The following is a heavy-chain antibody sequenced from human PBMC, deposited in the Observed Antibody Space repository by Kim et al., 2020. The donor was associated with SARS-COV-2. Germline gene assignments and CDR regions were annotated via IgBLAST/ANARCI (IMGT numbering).Heavy chain of an antibody. Sequence: YQPDAVKGRFTISRDNSKNTLYLQMNSLGAEDTAVYYCARGGELDRGFDYWGQGTLVTVSS. CDR3: ARGGELDRGFDY. V-gene: IGHV3-30*01. D-gene: IGHD1-26*01. J-gene: IGHJ4*02.